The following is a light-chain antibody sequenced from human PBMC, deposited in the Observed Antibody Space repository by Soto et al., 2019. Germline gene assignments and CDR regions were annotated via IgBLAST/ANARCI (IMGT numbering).Light chain of an antibody. CDR2: DAS. CDR3: QQHSNSPVT. CDR1: QSVSSS. J-gene: IGKJ5*01. Sequence: VLIHTPPSRSLCREGHHPFPCRASQSVSSSLAWYQQKPGQPPRLLIYDASNRATGIPDRFSGSGSGTDFTLTISSLQAEDVAVYYCQQHSNSPVTFGQGTKLDIK. V-gene: IGKV3-11*01.